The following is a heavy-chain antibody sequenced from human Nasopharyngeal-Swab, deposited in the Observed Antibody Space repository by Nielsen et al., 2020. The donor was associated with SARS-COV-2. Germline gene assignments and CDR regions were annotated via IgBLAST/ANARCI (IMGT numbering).Heavy chain of an antibody. J-gene: IGHJ5*02. D-gene: IGHD3-22*01. CDR2: INPSGRT. CDR1: GGSFSGYY. CDR3: ARLQIAMIVVVIARGWFDP. Sequence: SETLSLTCAVYGGSFSGYYWSWIRQPPGKGLEWIGEINPSGRTIYNPSLKSRVTISVDTSKNQFSLKLSSVTAADTAVYYCARLQIAMIVVVIARGWFDPWGQGTLVTVSS. V-gene: IGHV4-34*01.